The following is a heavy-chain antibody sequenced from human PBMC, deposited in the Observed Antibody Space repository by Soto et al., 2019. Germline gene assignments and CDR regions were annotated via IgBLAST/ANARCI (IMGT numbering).Heavy chain of an antibody. Sequence: ESGVGLFQPGGSLRLSCAAAGFIVSRYDMNWVRQAPGKGLECVSSSSSGSGNILYADSVKGRFTISRAHAKNSRYRQMNNLRAEDTAVDYWTRTYSTGSLTWFHSWGQGNRVTVS. CDR2: SSSGSGNI. D-gene: IGHD3-10*01. CDR3: TRTYSTGSLTWFHS. J-gene: IGHJ5*01. CDR1: GFIVSRYD. V-gene: IGHV3-48*04.